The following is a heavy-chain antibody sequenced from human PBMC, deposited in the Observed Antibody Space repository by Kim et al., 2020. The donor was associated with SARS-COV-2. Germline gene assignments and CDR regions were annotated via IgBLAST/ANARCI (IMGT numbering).Heavy chain of an antibody. V-gene: IGHV3-23*01. Sequence: GRTYYAESVRGRFTISKDDSKNTLYLQMNSLRVEDTAVYYCVKGTWADNWGQGTLVTVSS. CDR3: VKGTWADN. D-gene: IGHD3-16*01. J-gene: IGHJ4*02. CDR2: GRT.